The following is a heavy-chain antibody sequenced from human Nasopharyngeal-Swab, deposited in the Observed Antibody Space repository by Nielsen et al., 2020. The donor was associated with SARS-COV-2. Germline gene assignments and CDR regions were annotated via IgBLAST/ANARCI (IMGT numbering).Heavy chain of an antibody. D-gene: IGHD3-22*01. CDR2: ISSSGSTI. V-gene: IGHV3-48*03. CDR1: GFTFGSYE. CDR3: ARDYRTYYYDSSGYYASYYYGMDV. J-gene: IGHJ6*02. Sequence: GESLKISCAASGFTFGSYEMNWVRQAPGKGLEWVSYISSSGSTIYYADSVKGRFTISRDNAKNSLYLQMNSLRAEDTAVYYCARDYRTYYYDSSGYYASYYYGMDVWGQGTTVTVSS.